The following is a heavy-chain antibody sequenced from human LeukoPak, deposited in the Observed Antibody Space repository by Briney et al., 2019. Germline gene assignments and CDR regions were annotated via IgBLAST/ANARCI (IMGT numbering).Heavy chain of an antibody. CDR3: ARDRSDILGDYYYGMDV. D-gene: IGHD3-9*01. V-gene: IGHV3-48*03. J-gene: IGHJ6*02. CDR2: ISSSGSTI. Sequence: PGGSLRLSCAASGFTFSSYEMNWVRQGPGKGLEWVSYISSSGSTIYYADSVKGRFTISRDNAKNSLYLQMNSLRAEDTAVYYCARDRSDILGDYYYGMDVWGQGTTVTVSS. CDR1: GFTFSSYE.